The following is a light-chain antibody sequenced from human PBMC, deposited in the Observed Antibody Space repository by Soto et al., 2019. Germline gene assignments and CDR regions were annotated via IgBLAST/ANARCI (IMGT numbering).Light chain of an antibody. CDR2: GAS. J-gene: IGKJ5*01. CDR3: QQYNNWPQIT. Sequence: DTVRTPSPATLSVAPGERVTFSCRASQGVSRKLAWYQHKPGQAPRLLISGASTGATGIPARFSGSGSGTEFTLTISSLQSEDFAVYYCQQYNNWPQITFGQGTRLEIK. CDR1: QGVSRK. V-gene: IGKV3-15*01.